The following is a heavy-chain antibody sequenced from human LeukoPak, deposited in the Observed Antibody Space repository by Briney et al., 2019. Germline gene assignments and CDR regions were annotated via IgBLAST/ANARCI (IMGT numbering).Heavy chain of an antibody. CDR3: ARGLVGGFFDP. CDR1: GESFSGYY. CDR2: INHSGST. Sequence: SETLSLTCAVYGESFSGYYWSWIRQPPGKGLEWIGEINHSGSTNYNPSLKSRVTISVDTSKNQFSLKLSSVTAADTAVYYCARGLVGGFFDPWGQGTLVTVSS. D-gene: IGHD3-16*01. V-gene: IGHV4-34*01. J-gene: IGHJ5*02.